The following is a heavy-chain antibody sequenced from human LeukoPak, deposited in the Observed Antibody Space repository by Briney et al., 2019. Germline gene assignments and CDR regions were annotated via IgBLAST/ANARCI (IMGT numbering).Heavy chain of an antibody. V-gene: IGHV1-46*01. CDR2: IYPRDGST. CDR3: ARDQEAFDY. J-gene: IGHJ4*02. CDR1: GYSFTINY. Sequence: GASVNVSCKASGYSFTINYIHWVRQAPGQGLEWMGMIYPRDGSTSYAQKFQGRVTVTRDTSTSTVHMELSGLRSDDTAVYYCARDQEAFDYWGQGTLVTVSS.